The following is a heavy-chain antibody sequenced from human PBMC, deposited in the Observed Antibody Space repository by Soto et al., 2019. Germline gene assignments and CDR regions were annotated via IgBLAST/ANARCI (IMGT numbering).Heavy chain of an antibody. CDR2: SYHSGST. Sequence: QLQLQESGSGLVKPSQTLSLTCAVSGCSISSGGYSWSWIRQPPGKGLEWIGYSYHSGSTYYNPSLKSRVTISVDRSKNQFSLKLSSVTAADTSVYSWARGPPLGLWGQGTLVTVSS. CDR1: GCSISSGGYS. D-gene: IGHD1-26*01. CDR3: ARGPPLGL. J-gene: IGHJ4*02. V-gene: IGHV4-30-2*01.